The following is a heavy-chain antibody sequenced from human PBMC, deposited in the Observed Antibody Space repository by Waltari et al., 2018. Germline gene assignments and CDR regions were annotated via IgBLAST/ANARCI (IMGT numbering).Heavy chain of an antibody. CDR3: ANSPVESGATGSVKPWGFDY. J-gene: IGHJ4*02. CDR2: IREDGSDK. Sequence: EVQLVESGGGLVQPGGSLRLSCNASGFSFSTYWMSWVRQAPGKGLEWVASIREDGSDKYYVDSVKGRFTISRDNAKTSLYLQMNSLRAEDTAVYFCANSPVESGATGSVKPWGFDYWGQGNLVTVSS. D-gene: IGHD2-2*01. V-gene: IGHV3-7*01. CDR1: GFSFSTYW.